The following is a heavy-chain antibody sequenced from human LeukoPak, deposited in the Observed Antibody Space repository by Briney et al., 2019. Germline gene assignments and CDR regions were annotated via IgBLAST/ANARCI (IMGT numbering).Heavy chain of an antibody. J-gene: IGHJ6*02. Sequence: GASVKVSCKASGYTFTSYGISWVRQAPGQGLEWMGWISAYNGNTNYAQKLQGRVTMTTDTSTSTAYMELRSLRSDDTAVYYCARDLVVVPAAIFDVFSRLDYYYGMDVWGQGTTVTVSS. CDR2: ISAYNGNT. CDR1: GYTFTSYG. CDR3: ARDLVVVPAAIFDVFSRLDYYYGMDV. V-gene: IGHV1-18*01. D-gene: IGHD2-2*02.